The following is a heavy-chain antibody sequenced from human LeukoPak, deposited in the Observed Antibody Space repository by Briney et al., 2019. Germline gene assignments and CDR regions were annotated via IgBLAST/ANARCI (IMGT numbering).Heavy chain of an antibody. CDR2: IYYSGST. V-gene: IGHV4-59*08. Sequence: SETLSLTCTVSGGSISSYYWSWIRQPPGKGLEWIGYIYYSGSTNYNPSLKSRVTISVDTSKNQFSLKLSSVTAAATAVYYCARLKCIAVRGWFDPWGQGTLVTVSS. CDR1: GGSISSYY. CDR3: ARLKCIAVRGWFDP. D-gene: IGHD6-19*01. J-gene: IGHJ5*02.